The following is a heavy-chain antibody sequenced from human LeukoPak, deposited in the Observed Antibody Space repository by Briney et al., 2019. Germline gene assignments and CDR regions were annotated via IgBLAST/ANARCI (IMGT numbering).Heavy chain of an antibody. CDR1: GGSISSYY. D-gene: IGHD6-6*01. CDR3: ARGGSIAVARFDY. V-gene: IGHV4-59*01. CDR2: IYSSGST. J-gene: IGHJ4*02. Sequence: SETLSLTCTVSGGSISSYYWSWIRQPPGKGLEWIGYIYSSGSTNYNPSLKSRVTISVDTSKNQFSLKLSSVTAADTAVYYCARGGSIAVARFDYWGQGSLVIVSS.